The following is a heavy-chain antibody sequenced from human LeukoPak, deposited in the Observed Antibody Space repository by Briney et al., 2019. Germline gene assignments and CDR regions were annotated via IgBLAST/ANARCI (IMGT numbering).Heavy chain of an antibody. D-gene: IGHD3-22*01. CDR3: ARGIAGGGSSGYCPDY. Sequence: GGSLRLSCAASGFTFSTYSMNWVRQAPGKGLEWVSSISSSGSYIYYAASVKGRFTISRDNAKNSLYLQMNSLRAKDTAVYYCARGIAGGGSSGYCPDYWGQGTLVTVSS. V-gene: IGHV3-21*01. CDR2: ISSSGSYI. J-gene: IGHJ4*02. CDR1: GFTFSTYS.